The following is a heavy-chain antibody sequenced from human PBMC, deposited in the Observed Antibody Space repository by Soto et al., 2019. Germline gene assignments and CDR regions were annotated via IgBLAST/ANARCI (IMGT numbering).Heavy chain of an antibody. V-gene: IGHV3-15*07. CDR3: TTSGNPNIVDH. CDR2: IRSRSVTT. CDR1: GFSFSKAW. J-gene: IGHJ4*02. Sequence: EVQLVESGGGLVKPGGSLRLSCAASGFSFSKAWMNWVRQAPGKGLEWVGRIRSRSVTTDYAAPVKGRSTISRDDSKYTLYSQMNSLKVEDTAVYFCTTSGNPNIVDHWGQGTLVIVSS.